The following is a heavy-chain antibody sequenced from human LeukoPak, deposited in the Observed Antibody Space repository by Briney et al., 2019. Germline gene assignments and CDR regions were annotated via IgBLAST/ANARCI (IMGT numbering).Heavy chain of an antibody. Sequence: PSGTLSLTCAVSGGSISSNNWWGWVRQPPGKGLEWIGYIYYSGSTYYNPSLKSRVTISVDTSKNQFSLKLSSVTAADTAVYYCARETSPYYYDSSGTVAAFDIWGQGTMVTVSS. CDR1: GGSISSNNW. V-gene: IGHV4-4*02. D-gene: IGHD3-22*01. J-gene: IGHJ3*02. CDR2: IYYSGST. CDR3: ARETSPYYYDSSGTVAAFDI.